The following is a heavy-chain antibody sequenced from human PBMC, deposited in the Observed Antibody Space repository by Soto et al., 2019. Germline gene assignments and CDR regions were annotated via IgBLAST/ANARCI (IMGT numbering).Heavy chain of an antibody. CDR2: TNHSGST. D-gene: IGHD2-8*02. CDR1: GGSFSGYY. CDR3: ARDKITGLFDY. Sequence: QVQLQQWGAGLLKPSETLSLTCAVYGGSFSGYYWTWIRQPPGTGLEWIGETNHSGSTNSNPSLKSRVTISVDTSKNQFSLKLTSVTSADTAVYYCARDKITGLFDYWGQGTLVTVSS. J-gene: IGHJ4*02. V-gene: IGHV4-34*01.